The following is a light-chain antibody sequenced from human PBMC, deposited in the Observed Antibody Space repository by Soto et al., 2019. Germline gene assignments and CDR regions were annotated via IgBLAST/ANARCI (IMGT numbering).Light chain of an antibody. CDR3: QQYYSAPWT. J-gene: IGKJ1*01. V-gene: IGKV4-1*01. Sequence: DIVMTQSPDSLAVSLGERATINCKSSQTVLYNSNNKDYLAWYQQKPGQPPKLLLYWASTRESGVPDRFSGSGSGTDVTLTISSLQAEDVAVYYCQQYYSAPWTFGQGTKVEIK. CDR2: WAS. CDR1: QTVLYNSNNKDY.